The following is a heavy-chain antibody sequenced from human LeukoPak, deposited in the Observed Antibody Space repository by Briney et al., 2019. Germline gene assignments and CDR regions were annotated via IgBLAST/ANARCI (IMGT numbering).Heavy chain of an antibody. CDR1: GFTFSSYG. D-gene: IGHD1-26*01. CDR2: IWYDGSNK. J-gene: IGHJ6*03. CDR3: ARDLNSGSYYYMDV. V-gene: IGHV3-33*01. Sequence: GGSLRLSCAASGFTFSSYGMHWVRQAPGKGLEWVAVIWYDGSNKYYADSVKGRFTISRDNSKNTLYLQMNSLRAEDTAAYYCARDLNSGSYYYMDVWGKGTTVTVFS.